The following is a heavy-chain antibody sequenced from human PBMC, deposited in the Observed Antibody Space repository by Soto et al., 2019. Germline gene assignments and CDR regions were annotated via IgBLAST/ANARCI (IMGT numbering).Heavy chain of an antibody. J-gene: IGHJ4*02. Sequence: SETLSLTCTVSGGYISSYYWSCIRQPPGKGLEWIGYIYYSGSTNYNPSLKSRVTISVDTSKNQFSLKLSSVTAADTAVYYCARGEWDYYDSRGYPLDYWGRGTLVTVSS. CDR1: GGYISSYY. V-gene: IGHV4-59*01. CDR2: IYYSGST. D-gene: IGHD3-22*01. CDR3: ARGEWDYYDSRGYPLDY.